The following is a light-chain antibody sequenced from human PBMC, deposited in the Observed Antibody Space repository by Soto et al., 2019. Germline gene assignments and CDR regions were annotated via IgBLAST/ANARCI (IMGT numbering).Light chain of an antibody. CDR2: EVT. CDR3: ASYAGSNKV. Sequence: QSVLTQPPSASGTPGQRVTISCSGSNSNIGSNTVNWYQQHPGKAPKLMIYEVTKRPSGVPDRFSGSKSGNTASLTVSGLLAEDEADYYCASYAGSNKVFGTGTKVTVL. V-gene: IGLV1-44*01. CDR1: NSNIGSNT. J-gene: IGLJ1*01.